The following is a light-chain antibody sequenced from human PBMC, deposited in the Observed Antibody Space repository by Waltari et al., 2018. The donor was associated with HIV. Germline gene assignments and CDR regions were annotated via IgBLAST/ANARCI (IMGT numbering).Light chain of an antibody. CDR2: TTK. V-gene: IGLV1-44*01. CDR1: ISKIGSNT. CDR3: ATWDDSLNGPV. J-gene: IGLJ3*02. Sequence: QSVLTQSPSASGTPGQRVTISCSGSISKIGSNTVNWYQQLPGTAPKLLSYTTKPRPSGVPDRFSGSKSGASASLAISGLQSDDEADYYCATWDDSLNGPVFGGGTKLTVL.